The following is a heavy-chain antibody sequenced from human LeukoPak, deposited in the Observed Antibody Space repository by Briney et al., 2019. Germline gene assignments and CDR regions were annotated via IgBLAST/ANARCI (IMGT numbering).Heavy chain of an antibody. J-gene: IGHJ4*02. CDR3: ARIGYSSSCFDF. CDR2: IYSGGST. D-gene: IGHD6-6*01. V-gene: IGHV3-66*01. Sequence: GGSLRLSCAASGFTVSSNYMSWVRQAPGKGLEWVSVIYSGGSTYYADSVKGRFTISRDNALNSLYLQMNSLRAEDTAVYYCARIGYSSSCFDFWGQGTLVTVSS. CDR1: GFTVSSNY.